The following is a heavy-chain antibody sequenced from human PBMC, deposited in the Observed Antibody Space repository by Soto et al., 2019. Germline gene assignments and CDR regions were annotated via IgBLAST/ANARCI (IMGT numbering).Heavy chain of an antibody. V-gene: IGHV3-30*18. CDR3: AKDYVRYFDWSPLDY. J-gene: IGHJ4*02. Sequence: PGGSLRLSCAASGFTFSSYGMHWVRQAPGKGLEWVAVISYDGSNKYYADSVKGRFTISRDNSKNTLYLQMNSLRAEDKAVYYCAKDYVRYFDWSPLDYWGQGTLVTVSS. CDR1: GFTFSSYG. CDR2: ISYDGSNK. D-gene: IGHD3-9*01.